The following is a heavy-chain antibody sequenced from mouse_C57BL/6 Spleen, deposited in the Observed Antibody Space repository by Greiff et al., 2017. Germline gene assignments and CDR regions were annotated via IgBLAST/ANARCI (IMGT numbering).Heavy chain of an antibody. CDR1: GFTFSDYG. D-gene: IGHD4-1*01. CDR3: ARTANWDKRFDY. Sequence: EVQGVESGGGLVKPGGSLTLSCAASGFTFSDYGMHWVRQAPEKGLEWVAYISSGSSTIYYADTVKGRLPISRDNAKNTLFLQMTSLRSEDTAMYYCARTANWDKRFDYWGQGTTLTVSS. V-gene: IGHV5-17*01. CDR2: ISSGSSTI. J-gene: IGHJ2*01.